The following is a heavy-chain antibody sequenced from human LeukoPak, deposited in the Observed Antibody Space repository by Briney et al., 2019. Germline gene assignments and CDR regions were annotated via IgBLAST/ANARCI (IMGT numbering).Heavy chain of an antibody. CDR1: GYTFTDYY. V-gene: IGHV1-2*02. D-gene: IGHD2-2*01. CDR2: INPKSGGR. J-gene: IGHJ4*02. Sequence: APVKVSCKASGYTFTDYYMHWVRQAPGQGLEWMGWINPKSGGRSYAQRFQGRVTMTRDTSISTAYMELSRLRSDDTAVYYCATGERLVPAAMWFDYWGQGTLVTVSS. CDR3: ATGERLVPAAMWFDY.